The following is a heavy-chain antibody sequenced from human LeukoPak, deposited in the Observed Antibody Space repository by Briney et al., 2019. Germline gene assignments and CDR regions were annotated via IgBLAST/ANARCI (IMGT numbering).Heavy chain of an antibody. D-gene: IGHD4-17*01. J-gene: IGHJ6*03. CDR3: ARATVTTDYYYMDV. CDR1: GYTFTGYY. Sequence: ASVKVSCKASGYTFTGYYMHWVRQAPGQGLEWMGWINPNSGGTNYAQKFQGRVTMTRDTSISTAYMELSRLRSDDTAVYYCARATVTTDYYYMDVGGKGTTVTVSS. V-gene: IGHV1-2*02. CDR2: INPNSGGT.